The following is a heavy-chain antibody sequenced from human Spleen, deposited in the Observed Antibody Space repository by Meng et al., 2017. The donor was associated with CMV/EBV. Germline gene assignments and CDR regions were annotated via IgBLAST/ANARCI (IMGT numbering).Heavy chain of an antibody. CDR3: VRGYNSFDS. J-gene: IGHJ4*02. V-gene: IGHV3-72*01. Sequence: GGSLRLSCAASGFTFSSYAMYWVRQAPGKGLEWVGRSRNKANRYTTEYAASVKGRFTVSRDESKNSLYLQMNSLKTEDTAVYYCVRGYNSFDSWGQGTLVTVSS. D-gene: IGHD1-1*01. CDR1: GFTFSSYA. CDR2: SRNKANRYTT.